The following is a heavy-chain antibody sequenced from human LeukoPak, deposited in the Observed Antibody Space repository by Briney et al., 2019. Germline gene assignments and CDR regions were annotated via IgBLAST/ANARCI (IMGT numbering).Heavy chain of an antibody. CDR1: GGSFSGYY. V-gene: IGHV4-34*01. CDR2: INHSGST. Sequence: SETLSLTCAVYGGSFSGYYWSWILQPPGKGLEWIGEINHSGSTNYNPSLKSRFTISVDTSKNQFSLKLSSVTAADTAVYYCARESTGFGEFVWFDPWGQGTLVTVSS. D-gene: IGHD3-10*01. J-gene: IGHJ5*02. CDR3: ARESTGFGEFVWFDP.